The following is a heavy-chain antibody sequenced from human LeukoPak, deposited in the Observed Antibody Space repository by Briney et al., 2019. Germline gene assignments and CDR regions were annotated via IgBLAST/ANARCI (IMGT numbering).Heavy chain of an antibody. J-gene: IGHJ1*01. V-gene: IGHV4-59*01. CDR1: SDSISSSY. CDR3: AGGYCSSTICFQYFHH. D-gene: IGHD2-2*01. Sequence: SETLSLTCTVSSDSISSSYWSWIRQPPGKGLEWIGYIYYSGSTNYNPSLKSRVAISVDTSKNQFSLKLNSVTAADTAVYYCAGGYCSSTICFQYFHHWGQGTLVTVSS. CDR2: IYYSGST.